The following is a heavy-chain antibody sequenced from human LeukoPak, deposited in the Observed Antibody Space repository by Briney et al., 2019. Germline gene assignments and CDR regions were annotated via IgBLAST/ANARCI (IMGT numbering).Heavy chain of an antibody. CDR2: IYYSGST. V-gene: IGHV4-39*01. CDR1: GGSISSSSYY. Sequence: PSETLSLTCTVSGGSISSSSYYWGWIRQPQGKGLEWIGIIYYSGSTYYNPSLKSRLTISVDTSKNQFSLKLSSVTATDTAVYYCARRGYCSSTSCYEYWFDPWGQGTLVTVSS. D-gene: IGHD2-2*01. CDR3: ARRGYCSSTSCYEYWFDP. J-gene: IGHJ5*02.